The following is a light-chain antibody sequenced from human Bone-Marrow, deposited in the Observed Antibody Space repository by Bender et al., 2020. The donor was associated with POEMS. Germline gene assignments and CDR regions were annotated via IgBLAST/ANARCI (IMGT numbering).Light chain of an antibody. V-gene: IGLV2-8*01. J-gene: IGLJ3*02. CDR2: EVS. CDR3: STWDDRLNAWL. CDR1: SSDVGAYNY. Sequence: QSALTQPPSASGSPGQSVTMSCTGTSSDVGAYNYVSWYQQHPGKAPKLMIYEVSQRPSGVPNRFSASKSGSSASLAISGLQSEDAADYYCSTWDDRLNAWLFGGGTKLTVL.